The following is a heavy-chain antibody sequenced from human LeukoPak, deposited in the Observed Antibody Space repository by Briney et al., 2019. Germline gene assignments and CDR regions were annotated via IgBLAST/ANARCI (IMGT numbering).Heavy chain of an antibody. CDR3: AKTRDYGDYPGAFDI. J-gene: IGHJ3*02. D-gene: IGHD4-17*01. CDR1: GFPFSSYG. CDR2: IWYDGTND. V-gene: IGHV3-33*06. Sequence: GRSLRLSCAASGFPFSSYGMHWLRQAPGKGLEWVGVIWYDGTNDYYADSVKGRFTISRDNSKNTLYLQMNSLRAEDTAVYYCAKTRDYGDYPGAFDIWGQGTMVTVSS.